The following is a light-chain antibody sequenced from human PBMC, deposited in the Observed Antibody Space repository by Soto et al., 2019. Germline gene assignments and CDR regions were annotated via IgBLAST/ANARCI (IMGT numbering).Light chain of an antibody. CDR3: QQYFDWPIN. CDR1: QSVSSSY. J-gene: IGKJ5*01. V-gene: IGKV3-20*01. Sequence: IVLPHSPGTLSLSPGERATLSCRASQSVSSSYLAWYQQKPGQAPRLLIYGASSRATGIPDRFSGSGSGTDFTLTISSLQSEDFAVYYCQQYFDWPINLGQGTRLEI. CDR2: GAS.